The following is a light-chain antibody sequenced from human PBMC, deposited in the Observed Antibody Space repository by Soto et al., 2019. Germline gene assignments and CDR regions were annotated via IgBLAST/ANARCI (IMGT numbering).Light chain of an antibody. CDR3: QQYGSSSWT. V-gene: IGKV3-20*01. CDR2: GAS. CDR1: QSVSSSY. Sequence: EIVLTQSPGTLSLSLGERATLSCRASQSVSSSYFAWYQQRFGQAPRLLIYGASSRATGIPDRFSGSGSGTDFTLTIIRLEPEDFAVYYCQQYGSSSWTFGQGTKVDIK. J-gene: IGKJ1*01.